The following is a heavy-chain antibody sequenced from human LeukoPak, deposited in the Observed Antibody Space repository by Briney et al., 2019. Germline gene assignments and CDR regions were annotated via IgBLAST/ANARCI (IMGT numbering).Heavy chain of an antibody. V-gene: IGHV4-61*05. CDR2: IYYSGST. CDR1: GGSISSSSYY. CDR3: ARALITIFGVADDAFDI. Sequence: SETLSLTCTVSGGSISSSSYYWGWIRQPPGKGLEWIGYIYYSGSTNYNPSLKSRVTISVDTSKNQFSLKLSSVTAADTAVYYCARALITIFGVADDAFDIWGQGTMVTVSS. D-gene: IGHD3-3*01. J-gene: IGHJ3*02.